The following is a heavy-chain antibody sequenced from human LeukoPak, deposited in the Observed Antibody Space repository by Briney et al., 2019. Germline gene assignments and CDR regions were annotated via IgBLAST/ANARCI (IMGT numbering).Heavy chain of an antibody. D-gene: IGHD6-13*01. V-gene: IGHV3-21*01. Sequence: GGSLRLSCAASGFTFSSYSMNWVRQAPGQGLELVSSISSSSSYIYYADSVKGRFTISRDNAKNSRYLQMNSLRAEDTAVYYCASFGGGSAAGIASLDYWGQGTLVTVSS. CDR2: ISSSSSYI. CDR1: GFTFSSYS. CDR3: ASFGGGSAAGIASLDY. J-gene: IGHJ4*02.